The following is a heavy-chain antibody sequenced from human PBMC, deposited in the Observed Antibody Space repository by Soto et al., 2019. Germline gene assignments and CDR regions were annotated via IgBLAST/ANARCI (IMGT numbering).Heavy chain of an antibody. Sequence: TLSLTCTVSGGSISSGNYYWSWIRQPPGKGLEWIGFTSYSGTTHYSASLRSRVSISVDTSKNQFSLDLSSVTAADTAVYYCATMGTPVTGLYYFDYWGQGTLV. D-gene: IGHD4-17*01. CDR3: ATMGTPVTGLYYFDY. CDR2: TSYSGTT. J-gene: IGHJ4*02. V-gene: IGHV4-30-4*01. CDR1: GGSISSGNYY.